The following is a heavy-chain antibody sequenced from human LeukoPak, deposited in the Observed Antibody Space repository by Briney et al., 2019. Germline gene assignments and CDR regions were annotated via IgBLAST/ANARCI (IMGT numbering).Heavy chain of an antibody. CDR3: AKAAGSSYQASYYYMDV. CDR2: ISSSSSYI. CDR1: GFTFSSYS. Sequence: PGGSLGLSCAASGFTFSSYSMNWVRQAPGKGLEWVSSISSSSSYIYYADSMKGRFTISRDNAKNSLYLQMNSLRAEDTAVYYCAKAAGSSYQASYYYMDVWGKGTTVTVSS. J-gene: IGHJ6*03. D-gene: IGHD6-6*01. V-gene: IGHV3-21*01.